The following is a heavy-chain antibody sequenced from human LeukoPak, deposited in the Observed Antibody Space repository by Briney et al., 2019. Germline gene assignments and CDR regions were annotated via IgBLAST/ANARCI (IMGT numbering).Heavy chain of an antibody. J-gene: IGHJ4*02. Sequence: SETLSLTCSVSGASIGNYYWNWIRQPPGQGLEWLGTIYYSGTIYYNPSLRSRVIISADTSKNQFSLRLTSVTAADTAVYYCARQEGYCRGGICYGYFDYWGQGSLVTVSS. CDR2: IYYSGTI. CDR3: ARQEGYCRGGICYGYFDY. V-gene: IGHV4-59*04. D-gene: IGHD2-15*01. CDR1: GASIGNYY.